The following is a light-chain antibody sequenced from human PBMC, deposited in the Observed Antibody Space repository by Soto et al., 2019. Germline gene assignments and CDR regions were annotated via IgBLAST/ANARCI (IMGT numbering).Light chain of an antibody. V-gene: IGLV3-9*01. CDR1: NIGSKN. CDR3: QLWDTSTWM. CDR2: RDD. J-gene: IGLJ3*02. Sequence: LLSVSVALGETATITCAITNIGSKNVHWYQQRPGLAPALLIYRDDHRSSGTPERFSGSNSGHTATLTISRAQAGDEADYHCQLWDTSTWMFGGGTKLTVL.